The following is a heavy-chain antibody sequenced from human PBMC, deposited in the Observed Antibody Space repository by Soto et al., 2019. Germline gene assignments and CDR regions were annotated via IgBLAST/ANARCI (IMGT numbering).Heavy chain of an antibody. V-gene: IGHV1-69*02. D-gene: IGHD3-16*02. CDR2: IIPILGIA. J-gene: IGHJ5*02. CDR1: GGTFSSYT. Sequence: QVQLVQSGAEVKKPGSSVKVSCKASGGTFSSYTISWVRQAPGQGLEWMGRIIPILGIANYAQKFQGRVTITADKSTSTAYMELSSLRSEDTAVYYFARVIDRNWFDPWGQGTLVTVSS. CDR3: ARVIDRNWFDP.